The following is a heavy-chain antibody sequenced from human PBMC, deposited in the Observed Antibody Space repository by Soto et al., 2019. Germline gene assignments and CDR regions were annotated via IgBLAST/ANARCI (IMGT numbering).Heavy chain of an antibody. V-gene: IGHV1-18*01. CDR2: ISAYNGNT. CDR3: ASSPSLDSAFEI. Sequence: ASVKVSCKASGYTFTSYGISWVRQAPGQGLEWMGWISAYNGNTNYAQKLQGRVTMTTDTSTSTAYMELRSLRSDDTAVYYCASSPSLDSAFEIWGQGTMVTVSS. D-gene: IGHD2-21*01. CDR1: GYTFTSYG. J-gene: IGHJ3*02.